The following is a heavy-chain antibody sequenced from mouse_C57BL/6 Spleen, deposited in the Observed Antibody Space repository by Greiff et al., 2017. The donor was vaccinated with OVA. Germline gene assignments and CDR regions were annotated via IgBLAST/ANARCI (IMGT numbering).Heavy chain of an antibody. CDR3: ERGERTGGWCCDV. Sequence: VQLQQPGAELVRPGSSVKLSCKASGYTFTSYWMHWVKQRPIQGLEWIGNIDPSDSETHYNQKFKDKATLTVDKSSSTAYMQLSSLTSEDSAVYYGERGERTGGWCCDVWGTGTTVTVSS. CDR1: GYTFTSYW. CDR2: IDPSDSET. V-gene: IGHV1-52*01. J-gene: IGHJ1*03.